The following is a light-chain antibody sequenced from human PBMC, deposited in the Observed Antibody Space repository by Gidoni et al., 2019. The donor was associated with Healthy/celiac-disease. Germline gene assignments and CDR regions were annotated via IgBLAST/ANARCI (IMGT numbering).Light chain of an antibody. J-gene: IGLJ2*01. CDR1: SSDVGSYTL. V-gene: IGLV2-23*01. Sequence: QSALTQPASVSGAPGQSITISCTGTSSDVGSYTLVSWYQQHPGKAPKLMIYEGSKRPSWVSNRFSCSKSGNTASLTISGLPAEDEADYYCCSYAGISPVVFGGGTKLTVL. CDR2: EGS. CDR3: CSYAGISPVV.